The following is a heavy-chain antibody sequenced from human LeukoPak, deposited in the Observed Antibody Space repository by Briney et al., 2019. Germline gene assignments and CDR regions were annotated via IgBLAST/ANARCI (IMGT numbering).Heavy chain of an antibody. CDR3: ASDIVATSGDF. CDR2: ITSSGAYI. Sequence: GGSLRLSCAASGFTFSDYYMSWVRQAPGKGLEWVAYITSSGAYIYYADSVKGRSTTSRDNANNALFMRMNSMRVADPATYYCASDIVATSGDFWGQGALVSVSS. J-gene: IGHJ4*02. D-gene: IGHD5-12*01. V-gene: IGHV3-11*04. CDR1: GFTFSDYY.